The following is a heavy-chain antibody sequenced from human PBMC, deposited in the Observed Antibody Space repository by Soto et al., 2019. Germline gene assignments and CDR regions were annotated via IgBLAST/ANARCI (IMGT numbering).Heavy chain of an antibody. CDR3: AKIRSPPCRDCLRISCAHYYYFGMDV. J-gene: IGHJ6*02. Sequence: QVQLVQSGAEAKKPGSAVRVSCKASGGTFSDHGISWVRQAPGQGLEWMGGIIPFYGTTEYAQKFAARVSITADESTGTVYMELSNLRSEDTAVYFCAKIRSPPCRDCLRISCAHYYYFGMDVWGQGTTVTVSS. V-gene: IGHV1-69*12. D-gene: IGHD2-2*01. CDR1: GGTFSDHG. CDR2: IIPFYGTT.